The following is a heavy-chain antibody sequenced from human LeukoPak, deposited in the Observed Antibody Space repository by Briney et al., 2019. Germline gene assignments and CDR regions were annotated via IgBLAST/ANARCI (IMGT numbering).Heavy chain of an antibody. V-gene: IGHV4-59*01. J-gene: IGHJ4*02. Sequence: SETLSLTCTVSGGSISSYYWSWIRQPPGKGLEWIGYIYYSGSTNYNPSLKSRVTISVDTSKNQFSLKLSSVTAADTAVYYCARDGFGDYYNSSGLFDYWGQGTLVTVSS. CDR3: ARDGFGDYYNSSGLFDY. CDR1: GGSISSYY. D-gene: IGHD3-22*01. CDR2: IYYSGST.